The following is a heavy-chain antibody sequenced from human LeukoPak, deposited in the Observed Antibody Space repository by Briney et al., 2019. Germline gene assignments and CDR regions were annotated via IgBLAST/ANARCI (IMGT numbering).Heavy chain of an antibody. CDR3: ARENNYFDY. V-gene: IGHV4-4*07. J-gene: IGHJ4*02. Sequence: KASETLSLTCTVSGGSISSSYWSWIRQPAGKGLEWIGRISTSGSTNYNPSLKSRVTISVDTSKNQFSLKLNSVTAADTAVYYCARENNYFDYWGQGTLVTVSS. CDR1: GGSISSSY. CDR2: ISTSGST.